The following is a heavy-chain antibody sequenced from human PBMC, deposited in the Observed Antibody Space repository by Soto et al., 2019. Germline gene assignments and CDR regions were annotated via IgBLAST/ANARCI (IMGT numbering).Heavy chain of an antibody. J-gene: IGHJ4*02. V-gene: IGHV3-48*01. Sequence: GGSLRLSCAASGFTFTRYSMNWVRQAPGKGLEWVSYISSSGTIIYYADSVRGRFTISRDNARNSLYLHMSSLRAEDTAVYYCARDLGYYDSSGYFDSWGQGTLVTVSS. D-gene: IGHD3-22*01. CDR2: ISSSGTII. CDR1: GFTFTRYS. CDR3: ARDLGYYDSSGYFDS.